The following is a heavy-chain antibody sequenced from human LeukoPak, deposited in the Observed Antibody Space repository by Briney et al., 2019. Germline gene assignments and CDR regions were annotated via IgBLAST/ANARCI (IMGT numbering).Heavy chain of an antibody. D-gene: IGHD2-2*01. J-gene: IGHJ4*02. CDR1: GFTFSTFA. Sequence: PGRSLRLSCAASGFTFSTFAMHWVRQAPGKGLEWVALISYDGSNKYYADSVKGRFTISRDNSKNTLYLQMNSLRSEDTAVYYCAREGCSSTSCYYPFWGQGTLVTVSS. V-gene: IGHV3-30*01. CDR3: AREGCSSTSCYYPF. CDR2: ISYDGSNK.